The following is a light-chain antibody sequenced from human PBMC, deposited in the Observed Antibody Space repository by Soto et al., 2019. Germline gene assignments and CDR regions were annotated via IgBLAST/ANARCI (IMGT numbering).Light chain of an antibody. CDR3: QKYGSSPLYT. CDR1: QSVSSSY. Sequence: EIVLTQSPGTLSLSPGERATLSCRASQSVSSSYLAWYQQKPGQAPRLLIYGASSRATGIPDRFSGSGSGTDLTLTISRLEPEDFAVYYCQKYGSSPLYTFGQGNKLEIK. J-gene: IGKJ2*01. CDR2: GAS. V-gene: IGKV3-20*01.